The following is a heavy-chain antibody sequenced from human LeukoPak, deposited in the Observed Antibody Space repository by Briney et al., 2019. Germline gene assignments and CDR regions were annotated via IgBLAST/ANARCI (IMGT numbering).Heavy chain of an antibody. Sequence: GGSLRLSCEASGFRFSNYWMSWARQAPGKGLEWVATIKQYGSEKYYVDSVEGRFTISRDNAKKSLFLQMDSLRGEDTAVHYCARAAEISALDNWGQGTLVTVSS. V-gene: IGHV3-7*05. CDR3: ARAAEISALDN. J-gene: IGHJ4*02. CDR2: IKQYGSEK. CDR1: GFRFSNYW. D-gene: IGHD6-13*01.